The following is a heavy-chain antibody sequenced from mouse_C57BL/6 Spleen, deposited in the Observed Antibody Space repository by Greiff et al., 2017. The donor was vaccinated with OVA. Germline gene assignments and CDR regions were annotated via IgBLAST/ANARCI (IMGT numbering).Heavy chain of an antibody. Sequence: QVQLQQPGAELVRPGSSVKLSCKASGYTFTSYWMHWVKQRPIQGLEWIGNIDPSDSETHYNQKFKDKATLTVDKSSSTAYMQLSSLTSEDSAVYYCARNYGSRDWYFDVWGTGTTVTVSS. D-gene: IGHD1-1*01. CDR2: IDPSDSET. V-gene: IGHV1-52*01. CDR1: GYTFTSYW. CDR3: ARNYGSRDWYFDV. J-gene: IGHJ1*03.